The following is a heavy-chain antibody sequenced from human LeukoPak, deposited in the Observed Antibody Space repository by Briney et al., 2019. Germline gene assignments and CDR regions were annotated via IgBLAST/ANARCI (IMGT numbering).Heavy chain of an antibody. Sequence: PSETLSLTCAVSGGSICSGGYSWSWIRQPPGKGLEWIGHISYSGSTNYNPSLKSRVTISVDTSKNQFSLKLNSVTAADTAVYYCARDLWWFGEDEGFFDYWGQGTLVTVSS. CDR2: ISYSGST. CDR1: GGSICSGGYS. CDR3: ARDLWWFGEDEGFFDY. D-gene: IGHD3-10*01. J-gene: IGHJ4*02. V-gene: IGHV4-61*08.